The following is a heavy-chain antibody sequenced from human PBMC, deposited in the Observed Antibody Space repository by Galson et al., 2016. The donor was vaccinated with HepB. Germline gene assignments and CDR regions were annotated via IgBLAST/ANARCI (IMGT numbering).Heavy chain of an antibody. V-gene: IGHV3-33*01. D-gene: IGHD6-19*01. CDR2: IWCDGSNK. Sequence: SLRLSCAASGFTFSSYGMHWVRQAPGKGLEWVAVIWCDGSNKYYADSVKGRFTISRDNSKNTLYLQMNSLRAEDTAVYYCARDAPVAVTAFDIWGQGTMVTVSS. CDR3: ARDAPVAVTAFDI. J-gene: IGHJ3*02. CDR1: GFTFSSYG.